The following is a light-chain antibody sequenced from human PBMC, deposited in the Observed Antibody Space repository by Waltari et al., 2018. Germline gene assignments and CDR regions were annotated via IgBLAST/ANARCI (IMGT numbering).Light chain of an antibody. CDR2: DAS. CDR3: QHYHNWPRT. Sequence: EIVMTPSPATLSVSPGERATLSCRASQSVRSNLAWYQQKPGQAPRLLIYDASTGAAGIPARFSGSGSGTEFTLTISSLQSEDFAVYYCQHYHNWPRTFGQGTKVE. J-gene: IGKJ1*01. V-gene: IGKV3-15*01. CDR1: QSVRSN.